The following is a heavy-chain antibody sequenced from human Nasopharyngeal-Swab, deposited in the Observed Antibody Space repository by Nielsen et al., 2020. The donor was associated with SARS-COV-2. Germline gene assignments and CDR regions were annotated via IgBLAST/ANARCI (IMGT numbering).Heavy chain of an antibody. D-gene: IGHD6-13*01. Sequence: ASVKVSCKASGYTFAIHYIHWVRQAPGQGPEWMGIINPSGGSTSYGQKFQGRVTMTRDTSTSTVYMELSSLRSEDTAVYYCARGSSSGTYYYNGMDVWGQGTTVTVSS. CDR3: ARGSSSGTYYYNGMDV. V-gene: IGHV1-46*01. CDR1: GYTFAIHY. CDR2: INPSGGST. J-gene: IGHJ6*02.